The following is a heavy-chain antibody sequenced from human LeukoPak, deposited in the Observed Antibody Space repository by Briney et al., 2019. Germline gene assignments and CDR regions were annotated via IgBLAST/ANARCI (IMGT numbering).Heavy chain of an antibody. CDR1: GGTFSSYA. V-gene: IGHV1-69*13. Sequence: SVKVSCKASGGTFSSYAISWVRQAPGQGLEWMGGIIPIFGTANYAQKFQGRVTITADESTSTAYMELSSLRSEDTAVYYCAMGILTGYSVYYYYGMDVWGQGTTVTVSS. CDR2: IIPIFGTA. CDR3: AMGILTGYSVYYYYGMDV. J-gene: IGHJ6*02. D-gene: IGHD3-9*01.